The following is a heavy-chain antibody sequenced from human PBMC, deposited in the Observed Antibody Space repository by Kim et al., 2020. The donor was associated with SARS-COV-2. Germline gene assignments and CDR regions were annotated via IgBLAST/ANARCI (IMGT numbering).Heavy chain of an antibody. V-gene: IGHV4-34*01. D-gene: IGHD6-19*01. CDR3: ARLYTSAWYASYFDS. J-gene: IGHJ4*02. CDR2: ITFRGET. Sequence: SENLSLTCAVYGESLTGFFWNWIRQSPGKGLEWIGHITFRGETTYNPSFKTRVAMSVDTTTNQFSLKLQSVTVADTAVYFCARLYTSAWYASYFDSWGQG. CDR1: GESLTGFF.